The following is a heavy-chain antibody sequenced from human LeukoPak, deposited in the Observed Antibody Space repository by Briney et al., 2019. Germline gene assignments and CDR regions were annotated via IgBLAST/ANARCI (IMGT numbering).Heavy chain of an antibody. V-gene: IGHV4-61*02. J-gene: IGHJ5*02. CDR2: IYTSGST. Sequence: SETLSLTCAVSGGSISSGSYYWSWIRQPAGKGLEWIGRIYTSGSTNYNPSLKSRVTISVDTSKNQFSLKLSSVTAADTAVYYCARYSYGYDWFDPWGQGTLVTVSS. CDR3: ARYSYGYDWFDP. CDR1: GGSISSGSYY. D-gene: IGHD5-18*01.